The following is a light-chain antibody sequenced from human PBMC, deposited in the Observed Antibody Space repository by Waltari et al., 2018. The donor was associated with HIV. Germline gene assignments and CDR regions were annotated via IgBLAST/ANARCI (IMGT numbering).Light chain of an antibody. CDR2: GVT. CDR1: SPQLDYSNF. Sequence: QSPLSQPASVSGSPGHSLTIPCSGVSPQLDYSNFVPWYQLRPGKAPQLIIFGVTRRPSGISSRFSGSTSGGTASLTISDLQIEDEADYFCSSFAGTGTPMFGGGTKLTVL. CDR3: SSFAGTGTPM. V-gene: IGLV2-14*01. J-gene: IGLJ3*02.